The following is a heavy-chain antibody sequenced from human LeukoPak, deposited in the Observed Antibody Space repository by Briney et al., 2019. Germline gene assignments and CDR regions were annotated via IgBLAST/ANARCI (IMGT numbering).Heavy chain of an antibody. V-gene: IGHV3-30*04. D-gene: IGHD3-22*01. J-gene: IGHJ3*01. Sequence: GGSLRLSCVASGIAFSNSIMHWVRQAPGKGLEWVSAMSYDGFSKYYADSMKGRLTISRDDSKNTVYLQMKSLRPEDTAVYYCAREGHTSSYCGTFDVWGQGTTVAVS. CDR3: AREGHTSSYCGTFDV. CDR1: GIAFSNSI. CDR2: MSYDGFSK.